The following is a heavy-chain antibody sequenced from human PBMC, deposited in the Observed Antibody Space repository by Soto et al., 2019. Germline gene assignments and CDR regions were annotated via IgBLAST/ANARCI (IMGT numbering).Heavy chain of an antibody. CDR2: IYPGDSDT. J-gene: IGHJ6*02. D-gene: IGHD4-4*01. CDR3: ARHISNFRYYYYPMHV. CDR1: GYXFTDYL. Sequence: EXLKIYCKWSGYXFTDYLLVWVRQLPGKGREWMGIIYPGDSDTRYSPSFQFHVTITVDKSTITSYLQLNTLNASETAMYYFARHISNFRYYYYPMHVWGQGTTVTVS. V-gene: IGHV5-51*01.